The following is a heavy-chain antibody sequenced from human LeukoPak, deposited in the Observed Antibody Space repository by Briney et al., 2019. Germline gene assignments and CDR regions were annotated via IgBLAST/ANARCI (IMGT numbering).Heavy chain of an antibody. D-gene: IGHD3-3*01. CDR2: FDPEDGET. V-gene: IGHV1-24*01. CDR3: ARDNVPPDFWSGYYDYYYYYMDV. J-gene: IGHJ6*03. Sequence: ASVKVSCKVSGYTLTELSMHWVRQAPGKGLEWMGGFDPEDGETIYAQKFRGRVTMTEVTSTDTAYMELSSLRSDDTAVYYCARDNVPPDFWSGYYDYYYYYMDVWGKGTTVTVSS. CDR1: GYTLTELS.